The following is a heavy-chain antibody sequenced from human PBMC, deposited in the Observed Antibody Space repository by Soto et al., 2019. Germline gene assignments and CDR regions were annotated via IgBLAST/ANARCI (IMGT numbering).Heavy chain of an antibody. D-gene: IGHD1-26*01. CDR1: GFTFRNYF. CDR3: ARENWYSLDV. V-gene: IGHV3-74*01. J-gene: IGHJ6*02. Sequence: EVQLVESGGGSVQPGGSLSLSCEVSGFTFRNYFMAWVRQVPGKGLVSVSHVPGDGTRASYADSVRGRFTISRDNAKNTVYLQLNSLRDEDTGVYYCARENWYSLDVWGQGTTVTVSS. CDR2: VPGDGTRA.